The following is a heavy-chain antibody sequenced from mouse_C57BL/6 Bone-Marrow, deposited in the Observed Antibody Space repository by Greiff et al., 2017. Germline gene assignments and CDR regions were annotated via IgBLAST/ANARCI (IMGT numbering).Heavy chain of an antibody. J-gene: IGHJ4*01. CDR2: INPNNGGT. D-gene: IGHD1-1*01. CDR1: GYTFTDYY. CDR3: ARGNYTVAPHYYAMDY. Sequence: VQLQQSGPELVKPGASVKISCKASGYTFTDYYMNWVKQSHGKSLEWIGDINPNNGGTSYNQKFKGKATLTVDKSSSPAYMELRSLTSEDSAVYYCARGNYTVAPHYYAMDYWGQGTSVTVSS. V-gene: IGHV1-26*01.